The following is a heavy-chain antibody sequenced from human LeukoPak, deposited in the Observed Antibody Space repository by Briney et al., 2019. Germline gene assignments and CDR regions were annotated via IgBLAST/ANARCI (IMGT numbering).Heavy chain of an antibody. Sequence: GGSLRLSCAASRFTFSDSSMNWVRQAPGKGLEWISYISSTSTIIYYADSVKGRFTISRDNAKNSMYLQMNSLKTEDTAVYYCTTIAPVVPAALFDYYYYYMDVWGKGTTVTISS. CDR2: ISSTSTII. CDR3: TTIAPVVPAALFDYYYYYMDV. D-gene: IGHD2-2*01. V-gene: IGHV3-48*01. J-gene: IGHJ6*03. CDR1: RFTFSDSS.